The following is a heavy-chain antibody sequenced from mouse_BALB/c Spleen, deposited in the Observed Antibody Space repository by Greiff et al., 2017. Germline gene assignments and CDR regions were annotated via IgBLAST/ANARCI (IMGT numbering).Heavy chain of an antibody. Sequence: QLQQSGAELVRSGASVKLSCTASGFNIKDYYMHWVKQRPEQGLEWIGWIDPENGDTEYAPKFQGKATMTADTSSNTAYLQLSSLTSEDAAVYYCNEGGNYFAYWGQGTLVTVSA. J-gene: IGHJ3*01. CDR1: GFNIKDYY. V-gene: IGHV14-4*02. CDR3: NEGGNYFAY. D-gene: IGHD2-1*01. CDR2: IDPENGDT.